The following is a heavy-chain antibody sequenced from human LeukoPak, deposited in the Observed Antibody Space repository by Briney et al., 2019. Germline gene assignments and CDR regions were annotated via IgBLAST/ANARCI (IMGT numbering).Heavy chain of an antibody. CDR1: GFTFSDYY. D-gene: IGHD4-23*01. CDR3: ARAIPVTPADFDY. Sequence: GGSLRLSCAASGFTFSDYYMNWIRQAPGKGLEWVSYISSSGTTIYYADSVKGRFTISRDNAKKSLYLQMNSLRAEDTAVYYCARAIPVTPADFDYWGPGTLVTVSS. V-gene: IGHV3-11*01. CDR2: ISSSGTTI. J-gene: IGHJ4*02.